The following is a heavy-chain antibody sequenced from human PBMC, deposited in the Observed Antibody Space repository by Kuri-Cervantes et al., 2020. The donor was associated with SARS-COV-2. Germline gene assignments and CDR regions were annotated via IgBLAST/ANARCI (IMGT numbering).Heavy chain of an antibody. CDR3: AGDRETTLNGGWGLYYYYGMGV. CDR2: INPSGGST. J-gene: IGHJ6*02. V-gene: IGHV1-46*01. Sequence: ASVKVSCKASGYTFTSYYMHWVRQAPGQGLEWMGIINPSGGSTSYAKKFQGRVTMTRDTSTSTVYMELSSLRSEDTAVYYCAGDRETTLNGGWGLYYYYGMGVWGQGTTVTVSS. D-gene: IGHD1-26*01. CDR1: GYTFTSYY.